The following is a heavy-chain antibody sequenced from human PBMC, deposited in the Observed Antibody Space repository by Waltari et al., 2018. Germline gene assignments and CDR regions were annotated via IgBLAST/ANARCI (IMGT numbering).Heavy chain of an antibody. Sequence: VQLXESGGGLMQPGGSLRLSXAASGFNVSRNYMSWVRQAPGKGLEWVSLIYTDXTAYYADSGKGRXTIXRDXSXNXLNLQMNXXXAEDXAVYYCTREXXGQPGGYXGQGTLVTVXS. CDR2: IYTDXTA. CDR1: GFNVSRNY. J-gene: IGHJ4*02. CDR3: TREXXGQPGGY. V-gene: IGHV3-53*01. D-gene: IGHD5-18*01.